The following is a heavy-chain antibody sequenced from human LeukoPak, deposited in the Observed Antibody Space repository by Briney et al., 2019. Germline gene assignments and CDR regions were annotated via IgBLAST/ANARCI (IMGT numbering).Heavy chain of an antibody. CDR1: GGSFSGYY. CDR2: INHSGST. V-gene: IGHV4-34*01. Sequence: SETLSLTCAVYGGSFSGYYWSWIRQPPGKGLEWIGEINHSGSTNYNPSLKSRVTISVDTSKNQFSLKLSSVTAADTAVYYCARDKDYDYVWGSSHNWFDPWGQGTLVTVSS. CDR3: ARDKDYDYVWGSSHNWFDP. J-gene: IGHJ5*02. D-gene: IGHD3-16*01.